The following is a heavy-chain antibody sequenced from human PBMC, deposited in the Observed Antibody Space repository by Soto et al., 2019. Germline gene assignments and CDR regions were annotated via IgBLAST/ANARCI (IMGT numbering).Heavy chain of an antibody. CDR3: AVTTGY. CDR2: VSPDSGNA. D-gene: IGHD3-9*01. Sequence: QVQVVQSKAEVKKPGASVKVSCKTSGYTFTDYDINWVRQAPGQGLEWMGWVSPDSGNAGYAQQFQGRVSMTSDTATSTVYMELTSLRSEDTAAYFCAVTTGYWGQGTMVTVSS. J-gene: IGHJ4*02. V-gene: IGHV1-8*01. CDR1: GYTFTDYD.